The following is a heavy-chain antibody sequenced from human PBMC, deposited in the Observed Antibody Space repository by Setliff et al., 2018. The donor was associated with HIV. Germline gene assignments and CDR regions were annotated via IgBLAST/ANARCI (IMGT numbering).Heavy chain of an antibody. D-gene: IGHD2-15*01. CDR1: GGTFSSYV. V-gene: IGHV1-69*05. CDR2: IIPMYGVT. Sequence: SVKVSCKASGGTFSSYVISWVRQSPGQGPEWMGGIIPMYGVTNYAQKFQGRVTITTDESTSTAYMELSSLRSEDTAVYYCALPYCSGGNCWSSASLPPAGWFDPWGQGTLVTVSS. J-gene: IGHJ5*02. CDR3: ALPYCSGGNCWSSASLPPAGWFDP.